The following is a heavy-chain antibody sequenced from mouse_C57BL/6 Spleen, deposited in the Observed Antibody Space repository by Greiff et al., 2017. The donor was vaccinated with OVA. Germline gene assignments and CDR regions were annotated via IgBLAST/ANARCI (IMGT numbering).Heavy chain of an antibody. J-gene: IGHJ4*01. D-gene: IGHD1-1*01. V-gene: IGHV2-6-1*01. CDR2: IWSDGST. Sequence: QVTLKESGPGLVAPSQSLSITCTVSGFSLTSYGVHWVRQPPGKGLEWLVVIWSDGSTTYNSALKSRLSISKDNSKSQVFLKMNSLQTDDTAMYYCARHSDYGSSYDAMDYWGQGTSVTVSS. CDR1: GFSLTSYG. CDR3: ARHSDYGSSYDAMDY.